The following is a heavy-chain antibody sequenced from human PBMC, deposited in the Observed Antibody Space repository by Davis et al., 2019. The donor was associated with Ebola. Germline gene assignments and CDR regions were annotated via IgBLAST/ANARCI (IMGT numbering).Heavy chain of an antibody. V-gene: IGHV3-66*02. D-gene: IGHD2-15*01. CDR3: ASSSVRHSDLWYSLDY. Sequence: PRGSLRLSCAASGFTVSNNYMTWVRQAAGKGLEWVSVIYSGGNTYYGDSVKGRFTISRDNSKNTLYLQMSSLRPEDSAVYYCASSSVRHSDLWYSLDYWGHGTLVTVSS. J-gene: IGHJ4*01. CDR1: GFTVSNNY. CDR2: IYSGGNT.